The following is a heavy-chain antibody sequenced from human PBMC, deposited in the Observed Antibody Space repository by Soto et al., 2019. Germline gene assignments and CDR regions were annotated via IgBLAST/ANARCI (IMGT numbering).Heavy chain of an antibody. Sequence: SETRYITSAVSGGSISSGGYSWSWIRQPPGKGLEWIGYIYHSGSTYYNPSLKSRVTISVDRSKNQFSLKLSSVTAADTAVYYCARHAMVRGVTDYWGQGTLVTVSS. CDR3: ARHAMVRGVTDY. D-gene: IGHD3-10*01. CDR1: GGSISSGGYS. J-gene: IGHJ4*02. V-gene: IGHV4-30-2*01. CDR2: IYHSGST.